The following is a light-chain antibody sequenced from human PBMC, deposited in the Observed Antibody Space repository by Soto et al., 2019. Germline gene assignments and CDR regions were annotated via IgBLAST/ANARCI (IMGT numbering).Light chain of an antibody. CDR3: QQYGNSLT. J-gene: IGKJ4*01. Sequence: EIVLTQSPGTLSLSPGERATLSCRASQSVNSNYLAWYQQKPGQAPRLLIYGASRRATGIPDRFSGSGSGTDFTLTTRTLDPEDFAVYYCQQYGNSLTFGGGTKVEIK. CDR2: GAS. V-gene: IGKV3-20*01. CDR1: QSVNSNY.